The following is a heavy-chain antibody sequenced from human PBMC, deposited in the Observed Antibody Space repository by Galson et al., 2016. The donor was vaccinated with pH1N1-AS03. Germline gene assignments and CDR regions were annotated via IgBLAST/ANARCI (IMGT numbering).Heavy chain of an antibody. D-gene: IGHD1-26*01. CDR2: INPSSGGT. J-gene: IGHJ4*02. CDR3: ARGGGSSLDY. CDR1: GYTFSDYY. Sequence: SVKVSCKASGYTFSDYYMHWVRQAPGQELEWMGWINPSSGGTKYTQKFQGRVTMTRDTSISTAYMELSRLTPDDTAVYFCARGGGSSLDYWGQGTLVPVSS. V-gene: IGHV1-2*02.